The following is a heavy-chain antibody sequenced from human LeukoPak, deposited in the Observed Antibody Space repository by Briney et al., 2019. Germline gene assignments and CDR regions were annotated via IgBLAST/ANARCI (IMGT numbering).Heavy chain of an antibody. CDR2: IYYSGST. CDR1: GGSISSHY. Sequence: SETLSLTCTVSGGSISSHYWSWIRQPPGKGLEWIGYIYYSGSTNYNPSLKSRVTISVDTSKNQFSLKLSSVTAADTAVYYCARHWLYWGQGTLVTVSS. CDR3: ARHWLY. J-gene: IGHJ4*02. D-gene: IGHD5-12*01. V-gene: IGHV4-59*08.